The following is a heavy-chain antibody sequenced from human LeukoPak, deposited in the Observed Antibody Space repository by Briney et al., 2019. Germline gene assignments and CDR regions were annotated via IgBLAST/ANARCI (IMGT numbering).Heavy chain of an antibody. D-gene: IGHD5-18*01. CDR3: ARDSPGGIQSPS. CDR1: GGSISSSNW. V-gene: IGHV4-4*02. Sequence: PSGTLSLTCAVSGGSISSSNWWSWVRQPPGKGVEWIGEIYHSGSTYYNPSLKSRVTISLDKSKNQFSLNLSSVTAADTAVYYCARDSPGGIQSPSWGQGTMVTVSS. CDR2: IYHSGST. J-gene: IGHJ3*01.